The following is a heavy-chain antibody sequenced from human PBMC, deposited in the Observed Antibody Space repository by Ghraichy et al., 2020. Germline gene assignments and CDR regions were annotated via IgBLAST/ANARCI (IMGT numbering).Heavy chain of an antibody. CDR2: IIPILGTT. J-gene: IGHJ5*02. V-gene: IGHV1-69*13. CDR1: GGTFTSNA. Sequence: SVKVSCNISGGTFTSNAISWVRQAPGQGLEWMGGIIPILGTTKYAQKFQGRVTITADESTSTAYMDLSSLTSEDTAVYYCARDYSFRGNSARYNWFDPWGQGTLVTVSS. D-gene: IGHD4-23*01. CDR3: ARDYSFRGNSARYNWFDP.